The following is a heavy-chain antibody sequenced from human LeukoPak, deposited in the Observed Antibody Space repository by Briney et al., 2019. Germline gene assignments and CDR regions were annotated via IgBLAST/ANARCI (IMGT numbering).Heavy chain of an antibody. CDR3: ASPPPWSSGWYFLYY. Sequence: GESLKISCKGSGYSLTSYWIGWVRQMPGKGLEWMGIIYPGDSDTRYSPSFQGQVTISADKSISTAYLQWSSLKASDTAMYYCASPPPWSSGWYFLYYWGQGTLVTVSS. CDR1: GYSLTSYW. CDR2: IYPGDSDT. V-gene: IGHV5-51*01. D-gene: IGHD6-19*01. J-gene: IGHJ4*02.